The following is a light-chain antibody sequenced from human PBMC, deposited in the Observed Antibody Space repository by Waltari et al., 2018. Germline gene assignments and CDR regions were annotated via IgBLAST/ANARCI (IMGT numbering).Light chain of an antibody. CDR3: QQYLTTPLT. CDR2: WAS. Sequence: DIVMTQSPDSLAVSLGERVTIDCKSSQSVLYTSNNKNNLAWYQQRPGQPPKLFISWASTRESGVPDRFSGSGSGTDFTLTISSLQAEDVAVYFCQQYLTTPLTFGQGTRLEIK. J-gene: IGKJ5*01. CDR1: QSVLYTSNNKNN. V-gene: IGKV4-1*01.